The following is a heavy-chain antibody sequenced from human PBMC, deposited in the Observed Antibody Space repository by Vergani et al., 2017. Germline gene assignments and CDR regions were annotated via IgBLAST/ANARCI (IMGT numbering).Heavy chain of an antibody. J-gene: IGHJ4*02. CDR1: GVSISSGGYY. CDR3: AREITIFGVVDY. Sequence: QVQLQESGPGLVKPSQTLSLTCTVSGVSISSGGYYWSWIRQHPGKGLEWIGYIYYSGSTYYNPSLKSRVTISVDTSKTQFSLKLSSVTAADTAVYYCAREITIFGVVDYWGQGTLVTVSS. CDR2: IYYSGST. V-gene: IGHV4-31*03. D-gene: IGHD3-3*01.